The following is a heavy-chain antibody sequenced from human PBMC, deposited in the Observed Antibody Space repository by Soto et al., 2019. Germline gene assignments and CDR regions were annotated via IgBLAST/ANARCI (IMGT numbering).Heavy chain of an antibody. CDR3: ARGPPTYYYDSSGYFNFDY. CDR2: INPNSGGT. J-gene: IGHJ4*02. D-gene: IGHD3-22*01. Sequence: GASVKVSCKASGYTFTGYYMHWVRQAPGQGLEWMGWINPNSGGTNYAQKFQGWVTMTRDTSISTAYMELSRLRSDDTAVYYCARGPPTYYYDSSGYFNFDYWGRGTLVTVSS. CDR1: GYTFTGYY. V-gene: IGHV1-2*04.